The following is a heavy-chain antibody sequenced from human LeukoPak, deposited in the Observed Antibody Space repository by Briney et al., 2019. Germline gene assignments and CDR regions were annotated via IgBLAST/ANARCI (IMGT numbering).Heavy chain of an antibody. CDR1: GGSFSGYY. V-gene: IGHV4-34*01. CDR3: ARGLGYSYGLTSYYFDY. J-gene: IGHJ4*02. Sequence: PSETLSLTCAVYGGSFSGYYWSWIRQPPGKGLEWIGEINHSGSTNYNPSLKSRVTISVDTSKNQFSLKLSSVTAADTAVYYCARGLGYSYGLTSYYFDYWGQGTLVTVSS. CDR2: INHSGST. D-gene: IGHD5-18*01.